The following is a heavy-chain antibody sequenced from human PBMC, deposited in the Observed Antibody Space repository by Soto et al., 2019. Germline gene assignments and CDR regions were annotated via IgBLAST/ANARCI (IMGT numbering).Heavy chain of an antibody. CDR2: VNPIVSMS. V-gene: IGHV1-69*02. D-gene: IGHD3-10*01. Sequence: QVQLVQSGAEVKSPGSSVKVSGTASGDTFNFYSINWVRQAPGLGLEWMGRVNPIVSMSNYAQKFQGRVTMTADKSTSTAYMELSSLRSEDKAIYYCASSYGSGYRAFDYWGQGALVTVSS. CDR3: ASSYGSGYRAFDY. J-gene: IGHJ4*02. CDR1: GDTFNFYS.